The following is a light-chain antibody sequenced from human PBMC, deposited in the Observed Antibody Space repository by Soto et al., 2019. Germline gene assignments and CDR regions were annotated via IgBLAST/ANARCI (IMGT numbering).Light chain of an antibody. CDR1: SSDVGTYNY. Sequence: QSALTQPGSVSGSPGQSITMSCTGYSSDVGTYNYVSWYQQRPGKAPKLMIYEVSNRPSGVSNRFSGSKSGNTASLTISGLKSDDDADYFCSSYTTSSTLVFGGGTKLTVL. V-gene: IGLV2-14*01. CDR3: SSYTTSSTLV. CDR2: EVS. J-gene: IGLJ3*02.